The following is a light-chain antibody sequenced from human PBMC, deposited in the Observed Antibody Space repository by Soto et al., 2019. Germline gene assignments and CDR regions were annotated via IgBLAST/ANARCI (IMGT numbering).Light chain of an antibody. V-gene: IGKV3D-15*01. CDR2: GPS. J-gene: IGKJ4*01. CDR3: QQYNNWPLT. CDR1: QSVSSN. Sequence: EIVMTQSPATLSVFPGERAPLSCRASQSVSSNLAWYQQKPGQGPRLLIYGPSTRATGVPATFSGSGSGTEFTLTISSLQSEDVAVYYCQQYNNWPLTFGGGTKVEIK.